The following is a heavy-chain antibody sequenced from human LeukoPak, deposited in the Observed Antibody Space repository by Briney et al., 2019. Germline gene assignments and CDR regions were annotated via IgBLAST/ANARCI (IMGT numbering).Heavy chain of an antibody. CDR2: INPSSGST. CDR1: GYTFTSYG. J-gene: IGHJ4*02. Sequence: GASVKVSCKASGYTFTSYGISWVRQAPGQGLEWMGIINPSSGSTTYAQQFQGRVTMTRDTSTSTVVMELSSLRSEDTAVFFCARENSGGWYYFDYWDQETLVTVSS. CDR3: ARENSGGWYYFDY. V-gene: IGHV1-46*01. D-gene: IGHD2-15*01.